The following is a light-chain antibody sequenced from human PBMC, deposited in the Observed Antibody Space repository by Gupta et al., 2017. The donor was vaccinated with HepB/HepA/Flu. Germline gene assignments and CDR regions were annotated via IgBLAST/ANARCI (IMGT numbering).Light chain of an antibody. Sequence: SSELTQDPAVSVALGQTVRITRHGDSLRSYYASWYQQKPGQAPVLVIYGKTNRPSGIPDRFSGSSSGNTASLTITGAQAEDEADYYCNSRDSSGNLWVFGGGTKLTVL. J-gene: IGLJ2*01. CDR2: GKT. CDR3: NSRDSSGNLWV. CDR1: SLRSYY. V-gene: IGLV3-19*01.